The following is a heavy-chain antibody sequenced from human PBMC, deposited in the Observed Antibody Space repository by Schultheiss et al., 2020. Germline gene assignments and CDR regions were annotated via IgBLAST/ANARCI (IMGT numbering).Heavy chain of an antibody. D-gene: IGHD5-12*01. Sequence: GGSLRLSCAASGFTFDDYGMSWVRQAPGKGLEWVSGINWNGGSTGYADSVKGRFTISRDNAKNSLYLQMNSLRAEDTALYYCARAPHEYSGYETRNYAFDIWGQGTMVTVSS. CDR3: ARAPHEYSGYETRNYAFDI. CDR2: INWNGGST. J-gene: IGHJ3*02. CDR1: GFTFDDYG. V-gene: IGHV3-20*04.